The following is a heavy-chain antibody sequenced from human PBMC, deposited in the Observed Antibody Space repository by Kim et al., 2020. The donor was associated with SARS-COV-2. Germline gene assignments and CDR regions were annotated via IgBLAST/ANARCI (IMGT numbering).Heavy chain of an antibody. D-gene: IGHD5-18*01. Sequence: GGSLRLSCAASGFTFSDYYMSWIRQAPGKGLECVSYITSSSSYTKYADSVKGRFTVSRDNAKNSLYLQMNSLRAEDTAVYYCARDHAISTDGYSYGYRYWGQGTLVTVSS. CDR3: ARDHAISTDGYSYGYRY. CDR1: GFTFSDYY. J-gene: IGHJ4*02. CDR2: ITSSSSYT. V-gene: IGHV3-11*05.